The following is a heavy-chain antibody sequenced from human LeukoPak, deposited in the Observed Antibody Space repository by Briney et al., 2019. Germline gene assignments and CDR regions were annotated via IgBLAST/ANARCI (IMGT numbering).Heavy chain of an antibody. J-gene: IGHJ5*02. CDR3: ATYYDFWSGYSGTNWFDP. CDR1: GYTLTELS. D-gene: IGHD3-3*01. CDR2: FDPEDGET. Sequence: GASVKVSCKVSGYTLTELSMHWVRQAPGKGLEGMGGFDPEDGETIYAQKFQGRVTMTEDTSTDTAYMELSSLRSEDTAVYYCATYYDFWSGYSGTNWFDPWGQGTLVTVSS. V-gene: IGHV1-24*01.